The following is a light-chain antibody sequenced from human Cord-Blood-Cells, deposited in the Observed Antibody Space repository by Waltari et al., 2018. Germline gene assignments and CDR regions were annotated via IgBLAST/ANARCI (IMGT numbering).Light chain of an antibody. Sequence: DIVMTQSPDSLAVSVGERATINCKSSLSVLYSSNNKTYLAWYQQKPGQTPKLLIYWASTRESGVPDRFSGSGSGTDFTLTISSLQAEDVAVYYCQQYYSTPFTFGPGTKVDIK. CDR1: LSVLYSSNNKTY. J-gene: IGKJ3*01. CDR3: QQYYSTPFT. CDR2: WAS. V-gene: IGKV4-1*01.